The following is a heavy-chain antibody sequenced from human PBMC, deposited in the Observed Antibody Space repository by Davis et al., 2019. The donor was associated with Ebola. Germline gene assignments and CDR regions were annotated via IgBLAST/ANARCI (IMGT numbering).Heavy chain of an antibody. Sequence: AASVKVSCKASGYTFTSYGISWVRQAPGQGLEWMGWISAYNGNTNYAQKLQGRVTMTTDTSTSTAYMELRSLRSDDTAVYYCARFRITMVRGMNWFDPWGQGTLVTVSS. CDR2: ISAYNGNT. D-gene: IGHD3-10*01. J-gene: IGHJ5*02. CDR3: ARFRITMVRGMNWFDP. V-gene: IGHV1-18*01. CDR1: GYTFTSYG.